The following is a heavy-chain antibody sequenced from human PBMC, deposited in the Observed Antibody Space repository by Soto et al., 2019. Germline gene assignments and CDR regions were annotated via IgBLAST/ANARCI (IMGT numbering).Heavy chain of an antibody. V-gene: IGHV3-30*18. CDR1: GFTFSSYG. D-gene: IGHD6-19*01. Sequence: GGSLRLSCAASGFTFSSYGMHWVRQAPGKGLEWVAVISYDGSNKYYADSVKGRFTISRDNPKNTLYLQMNSLRAEDTAVYYCAKGLGQWLIFGYWGQRPLVTVCS. CDR3: AKGLGQWLIFGY. J-gene: IGHJ4*02. CDR2: ISYDGSNK.